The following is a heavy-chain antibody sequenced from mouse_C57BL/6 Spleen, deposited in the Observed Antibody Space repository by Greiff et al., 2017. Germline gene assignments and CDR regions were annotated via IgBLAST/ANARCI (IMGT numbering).Heavy chain of an antibody. CDR2: IDPNSGGT. J-gene: IGHJ2*01. Sequence: QVQLQQPGAELVKPGASVKLSCKASGYTFTSYWMHWVKQRPGRGLEWIGRIDPNSGGTKYNEKFKGKATLPVDKPSSTAYMQLSSLTSEDSAVYYWARSRVYYDYDGYYFDDWGKGTTLTVSS. D-gene: IGHD2-4*01. CDR1: GYTFTSYW. CDR3: ARSRVYYDYDGYYFDD. V-gene: IGHV1-72*01.